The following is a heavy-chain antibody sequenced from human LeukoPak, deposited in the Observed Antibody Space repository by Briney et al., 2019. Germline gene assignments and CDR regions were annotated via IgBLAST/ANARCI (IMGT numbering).Heavy chain of an antibody. D-gene: IGHD4-17*01. CDR2: MNPNSGNT. CDR3: ARDRLIYGDHLDAFDI. V-gene: IGHV1-8*01. J-gene: IGHJ3*02. CDR1: GYTFTSYD. Sequence: ASVKVSCKASGYTFTSYDINRVRQATGQGLEWMGWMNPNSGNTGYAQKFQGRVTMTRNTSISTAYMELSSLRSEDTAVYYCARDRLIYGDHLDAFDIWGQGTMVTVSS.